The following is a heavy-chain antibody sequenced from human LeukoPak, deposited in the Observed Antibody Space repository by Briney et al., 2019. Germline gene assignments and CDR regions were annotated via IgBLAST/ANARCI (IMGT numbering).Heavy chain of an antibody. CDR2: INPNSGGT. CDR3: ARPITYYYDSSGYPFDY. D-gene: IGHD3-22*01. V-gene: IGHV1-2*02. J-gene: IGHJ4*02. Sequence: ASVKVSCKASGYTFTSYYMHWVRQAPGQGLEWMGWINPNSGGTNYAQKFQGRVTMTRDTSISTAYMELSRLRSDDTAVYYCARPITYYYDSSGYPFDYWGQGTLVTVSS. CDR1: GYTFTSYY.